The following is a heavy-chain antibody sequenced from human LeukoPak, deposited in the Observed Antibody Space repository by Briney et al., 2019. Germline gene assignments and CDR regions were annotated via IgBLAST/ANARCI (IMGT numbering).Heavy chain of an antibody. CDR2: INPTGTST. V-gene: IGHV1-46*01. Sequence: ASVKVSCKASGYTFTNYYMHWVRQAPGQGLEWMGLINPTGTSTNYAQKFRGRVTMPRDTSTTPVYMELSSLRSEDTAVYYCAREESGGYFDYWGQGTLVTVSS. D-gene: IGHD2-8*02. J-gene: IGHJ4*02. CDR3: AREESGGYFDY. CDR1: GYTFTNYY.